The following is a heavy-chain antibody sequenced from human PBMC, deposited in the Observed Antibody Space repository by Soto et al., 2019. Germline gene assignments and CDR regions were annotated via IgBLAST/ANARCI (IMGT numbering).Heavy chain of an antibody. CDR3: AKGNWPGPVWSGYYCQY. J-gene: IGHJ4*02. V-gene: IGHV3-23*01. D-gene: IGHD3-3*01. Sequence: PGGSLRLSCAASGFTFSSYAMSWVRQAPGKGLEWVSAISGSGGSTYYADSVKGRFTISRDNSKNTLYLQMNSLRAEDTAVYYCAKGNWPGPVWSGYYCQYWGQGTPVTVSS. CDR2: ISGSGGST. CDR1: GFTFSSYA.